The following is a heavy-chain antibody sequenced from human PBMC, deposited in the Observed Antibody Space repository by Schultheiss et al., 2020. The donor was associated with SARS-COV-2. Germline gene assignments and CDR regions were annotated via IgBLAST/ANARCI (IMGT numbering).Heavy chain of an antibody. V-gene: IGHV3-33*01. CDR1: GFTFSSYG. Sequence: GGSLRLSCAASGFTFSSYGMHWVRQAPGKGLEWVAVIWYDGSNKYYADSVKGRFTISRDNSKNTLYLQMNSLRAEDTAVYYCARGSRWASYYYYYGMDVLGQGTTVTVSS. J-gene: IGHJ6*02. CDR3: ARGSRWASYYYYYGMDV. D-gene: IGHD1-26*01. CDR2: IWYDGSNK.